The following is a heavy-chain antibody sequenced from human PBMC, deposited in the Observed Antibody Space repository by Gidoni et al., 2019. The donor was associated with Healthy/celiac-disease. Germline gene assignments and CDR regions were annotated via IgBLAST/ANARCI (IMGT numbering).Heavy chain of an antibody. CDR3: ARVRVELQYGYYYYGMDV. D-gene: IGHD4-4*01. Sequence: QVQLVQSGAEVKKPGASVKVSCKASGYTFTGYYMHWVRPAPGQGLEWMGWINPNSGGTNYAQKFQGRVTMTRDTSISTAYMELSRLRSDDTAVYYCARVRVELQYGYYYYGMDVWGQGTTVTVSS. J-gene: IGHJ6*02. V-gene: IGHV1-2*02. CDR1: GYTFTGYY. CDR2: INPNSGGT.